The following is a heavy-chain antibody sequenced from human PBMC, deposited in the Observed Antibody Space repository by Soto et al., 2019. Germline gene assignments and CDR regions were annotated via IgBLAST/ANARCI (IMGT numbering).Heavy chain of an antibody. CDR1: GYSFSEMS. D-gene: IGHD3-10*01. CDR2: FDGEDGQT. Sequence: ASVKISCKVSGYSFSEMSMHWVRQTPEKGLEWMGSFDGEDGQTMYAQKLQGRVTMTEDTSADTAYMELRSLRSDDTAVYYCGIPGAGGHLECWGQGSRVTISS. CDR3: GIPGAGGHLEC. J-gene: IGHJ4*02. V-gene: IGHV1-24*01.